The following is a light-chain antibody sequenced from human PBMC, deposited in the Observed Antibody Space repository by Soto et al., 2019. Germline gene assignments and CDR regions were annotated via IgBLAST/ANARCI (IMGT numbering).Light chain of an antibody. V-gene: IGKV3-20*01. CDR3: QQYGSSPLT. J-gene: IGKJ4*01. Sequence: EIVMTQSPATLSLSPGQRATLSCRASQSVSSKLAWYQQRPGQAPRLLIYGASSRATGSPARFSGSGSGTNFTLTIIRLEPEDFAVYYCQQYGSSPLTFGGGTKVDI. CDR1: QSVSSK. CDR2: GAS.